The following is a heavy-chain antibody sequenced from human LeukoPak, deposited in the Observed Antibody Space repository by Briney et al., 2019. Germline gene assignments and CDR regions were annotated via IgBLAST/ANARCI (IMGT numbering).Heavy chain of an antibody. V-gene: IGHV4-59*01. Sequence: VTPSETLSLTCTVSGGSISSYYWSWIRPPPGKGLEWIGYIYYSGSTNYNPSLKSRVTISVDTSKNQFSLKLSSVTAADTAVYYCARTRLETDEFYFDYWGQGTLVTVSS. CDR3: ARTRLETDEFYFDY. CDR2: IYYSGST. CDR1: GGSISSYY. D-gene: IGHD3-10*01. J-gene: IGHJ4*02.